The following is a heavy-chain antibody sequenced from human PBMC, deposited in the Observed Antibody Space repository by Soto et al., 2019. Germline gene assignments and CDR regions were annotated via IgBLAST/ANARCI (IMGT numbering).Heavy chain of an antibody. CDR3: AHDVAEGGDPDYFQH. CDR2: IYWGGDK. V-gene: IGHV2-5*02. CDR1: GFSLTTSGVG. D-gene: IGHD4-17*01. J-gene: IGHJ1*01. Sequence: QITLKESGPTLVKPTQNLTLTCSFSGFSLTTSGVGVGWIRQPPGKALEWLALIYWGGDKHYSPSLKSRLTITKDTSKNQLNLRVTSVGAVDTAAYYCAHDVAEGGDPDYFQHWGQGTLVTVSS.